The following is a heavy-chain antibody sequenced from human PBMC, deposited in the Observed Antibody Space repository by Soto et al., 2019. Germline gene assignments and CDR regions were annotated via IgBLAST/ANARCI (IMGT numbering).Heavy chain of an antibody. CDR1: GFTFSSYS. CDR3: AREMLAHYCTNGVCYRNPWGMDV. D-gene: IGHD2-8*01. CDR2: ISSSSSYI. J-gene: IGHJ6*02. V-gene: IGHV3-21*01. Sequence: EVQLVESGGGLVKPGGSLRLSCAASGFTFSSYSMNWVRQAPGKGLEWVSSISSSSSYIYYADSVKGRFTISRDNAKNSLYLQMNSLRAEDTAVYYCAREMLAHYCTNGVCYRNPWGMDVWGQGTTVTVSS.